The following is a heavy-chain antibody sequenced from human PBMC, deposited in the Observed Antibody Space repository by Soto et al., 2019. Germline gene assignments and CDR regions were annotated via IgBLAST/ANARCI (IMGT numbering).Heavy chain of an antibody. CDR2: INPNSGGT. CDR1: GYTFTGYY. Sequence: QVLLVQSGAEVKKPGASVKVSCKASGYTFTGYYMHWVRQAPGQGLEWMGWINPNSGGTNFAQKFQVRVTMTRDTSISTGYMELSRLRSDDTAVYYCARDSGIFGVVTHTAPDYWGQGTLVTVSS. CDR3: ARDSGIFGVVTHTAPDY. J-gene: IGHJ4*02. D-gene: IGHD3-3*01. V-gene: IGHV1-2*02.